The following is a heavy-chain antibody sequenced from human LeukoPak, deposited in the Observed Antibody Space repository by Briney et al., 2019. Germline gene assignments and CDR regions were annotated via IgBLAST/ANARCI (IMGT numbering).Heavy chain of an antibody. CDR2: INPNSGGT. Sequence: ASVKVSCKASGYTFSDDYIHWVRQAPGQGLEWMGWINPNSGGTNYAQKFQGRVTITRDMSISTAYMEVSRLTSDDTAVYYCARATIADSSTYYIDYWGLGTLVTVSS. J-gene: IGHJ4*02. V-gene: IGHV1-2*02. D-gene: IGHD3-22*01. CDR3: ARATIADSSTYYIDY. CDR1: GYTFSDDY.